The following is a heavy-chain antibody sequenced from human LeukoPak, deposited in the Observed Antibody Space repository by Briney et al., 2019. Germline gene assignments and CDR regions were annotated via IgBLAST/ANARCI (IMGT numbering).Heavy chain of an antibody. V-gene: IGHV1-69*05. Sequence: ASVKVSCKASGGTFSNYAINWVRQAPGHGLEWMGRVVPIFGTTHYAQEFQGRFTITTDESTSTAYMVLSSLRSDDTAVYYCGMSSHGYYYYYMDVWGKGTRSSSP. CDR1: GGTFSNYA. CDR3: GMSSHGYYYYYMDV. CDR2: VVPIFGTT. J-gene: IGHJ6*03.